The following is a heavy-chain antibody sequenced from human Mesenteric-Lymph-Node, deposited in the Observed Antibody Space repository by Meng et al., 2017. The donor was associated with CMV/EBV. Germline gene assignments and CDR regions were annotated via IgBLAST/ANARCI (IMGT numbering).Heavy chain of an antibody. V-gene: IGHV3-9*01. CDR1: GFTFDDYA. J-gene: IGHJ3*02. CDR3: AKDNGGASDAIHI. CDR2: ISWNSGGI. D-gene: IGHD3-10*01. Sequence: GGSLRLSCAASGFTFDDYAMHWVRQPPGKGLVWVAGISWNSGGIAYADSVKGRFTISRDNAKNFLFLQMDGLRAEDTAFYFCAKDNGGASDAIHIWGLGTKVTVSS.